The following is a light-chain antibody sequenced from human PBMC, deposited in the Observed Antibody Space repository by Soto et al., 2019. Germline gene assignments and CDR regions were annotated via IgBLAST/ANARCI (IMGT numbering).Light chain of an antibody. CDR2: EVS. J-gene: IGLJ1*01. V-gene: IGLV2-14*01. Sequence: QAVLTQPASVAGSPGEAITISCTGTRSDVGGYRYGSWYQQHPGEAPKLIIYEVSNRPSGVSNRFSGSKSGNTASMTISELQAEDEADYYCSSYTTSSPCVFGPGTKVTVL. CDR3: SSYTTSSPCV. CDR1: RSDVGGYRY.